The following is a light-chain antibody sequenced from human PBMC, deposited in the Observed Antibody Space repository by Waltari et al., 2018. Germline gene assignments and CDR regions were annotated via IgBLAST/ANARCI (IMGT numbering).Light chain of an antibody. V-gene: IGKV1-17*01. Sequence: DIQMTQSPSSLSASVGDTVTITCRASQAISSYLNWFQQKSGNAPKLLIYAASGLQSGVPSRFSGSGSGTEFTLTISSLQPEDFATYYCLQHNSFPWTFGQGTKVEIK. CDR1: QAISSY. CDR3: LQHNSFPWT. J-gene: IGKJ1*01. CDR2: AAS.